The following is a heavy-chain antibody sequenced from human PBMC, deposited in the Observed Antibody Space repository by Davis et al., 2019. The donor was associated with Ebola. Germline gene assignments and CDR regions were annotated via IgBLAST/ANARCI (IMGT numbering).Heavy chain of an antibody. CDR2: IYYSGST. CDR1: GGSISSYY. J-gene: IGHJ5*02. Sequence: SETLSLTCTVSGGSISSYYWSWIRQPPGKGLEWIGYIYYSGSTTYNPSLKSRVTISVDTSNNQFSLKLSSVTAADTAVYYCARHGPQWLVQHWFDPWGQGTLVTVSS. V-gene: IGHV4-59*08. D-gene: IGHD6-19*01. CDR3: ARHGPQWLVQHWFDP.